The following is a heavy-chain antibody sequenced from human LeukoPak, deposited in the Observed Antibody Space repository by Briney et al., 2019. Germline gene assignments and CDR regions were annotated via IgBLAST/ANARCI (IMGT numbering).Heavy chain of an antibody. D-gene: IGHD6-19*01. CDR3: AKGEQWLVLYFQH. Sequence: GVSLRLSCAASGFTVSSNYMSWVRQAPGKGLEWVSVIYSGGTTYYADSVKGRFTISRDNSKNTLYLQMNSLRAEDKAVYYCAKGEQWLVLYFQHWGQGTLVTVSS. CDR1: GFTVSSNY. CDR2: IYSGGTT. V-gene: IGHV3-53*01. J-gene: IGHJ1*01.